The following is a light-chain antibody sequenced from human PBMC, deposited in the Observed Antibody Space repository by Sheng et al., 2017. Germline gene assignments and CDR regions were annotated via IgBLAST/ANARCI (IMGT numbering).Light chain of an antibody. CDR2: SAS. J-gene: IGKJ1*01. V-gene: IGKV3-20*01. CDR1: QIVSSSY. Sequence: EIVLTQSPGTLSLSPGERATLSCRSSQIVSSSYLAWYQQKPGQAPRLLIYSASNRATGIPDRFSGSGSGTDFTLIISRLEPEDIAVYYCQQYDSSSWTFGQGTKVEIK. CDR3: QQYDSSSWT.